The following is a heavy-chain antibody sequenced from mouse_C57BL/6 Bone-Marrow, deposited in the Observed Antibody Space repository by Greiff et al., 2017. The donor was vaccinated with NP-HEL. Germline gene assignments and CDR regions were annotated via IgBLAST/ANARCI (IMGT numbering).Heavy chain of an antibody. V-gene: IGHV2-6-1*01. J-gene: IGHJ3*01. CDR1: GFSFTSYG. Sequence: QVQLKESGPGLVAPSQSLSITCTVSGFSFTSYGVHWVRQPPGKGLEWLVVIWSDGSTTYNSALKSRLSISKDNSTSQVFLKMNSLQTDDAAMYYCARHSYDYHGGFAYWGQGTLVTVSA. CDR3: ARHSYDYHGGFAY. D-gene: IGHD2-4*01. CDR2: IWSDGST.